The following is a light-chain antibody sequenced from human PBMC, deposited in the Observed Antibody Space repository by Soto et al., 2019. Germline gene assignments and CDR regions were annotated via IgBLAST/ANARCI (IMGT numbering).Light chain of an antibody. CDR1: QSVSSSY. CDR2: GAS. V-gene: IGKV3-15*01. CDR3: QQYKNWPRT. J-gene: IGKJ1*01. Sequence: EIVLTQSPGTLSLSPGERATLSCRASQSVSSSYLAWYQQKPGQAPRLLIYGASTGATGLPARFSGSGSGTEFTLTISSLQSEDFAIYYCQQYKNWPRTFGQGTKVDIK.